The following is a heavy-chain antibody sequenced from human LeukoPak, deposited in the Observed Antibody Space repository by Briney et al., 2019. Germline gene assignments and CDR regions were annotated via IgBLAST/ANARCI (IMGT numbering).Heavy chain of an antibody. J-gene: IGHJ5*02. CDR2: INAGSGNT. D-gene: IGHD6-19*01. Sequence: ASVKVSCKASGYTFTSYVIHWVRQAPGQRLEWMGWINAGSGNTQYSQKFQGRVTLTRDTSASTAYMELSSLRSEDTAFYYCARDGSAWVNWFDPWGQGTLVTVSS. CDR1: GYTFTSYV. CDR3: ARDGSAWVNWFDP. V-gene: IGHV1-3*01.